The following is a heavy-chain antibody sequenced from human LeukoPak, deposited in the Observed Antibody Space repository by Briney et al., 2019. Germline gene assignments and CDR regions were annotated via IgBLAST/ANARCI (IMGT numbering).Heavy chain of an antibody. CDR1: GGSICSGGYY. CDR3: ARIGEDAFDI. J-gene: IGHJ3*02. D-gene: IGHD3-10*01. CDR2: IHYSGNT. Sequence: SQTLSLTCTVSGGSICSGGYYWSWVRQHPGKGLEWIAYIHYSGNTYYNPSLKSRFIISADTSKNQFSLKLSSVTAADTAVYYCARIGEDAFDIWGQGTMVTVSS. V-gene: IGHV4-31*03.